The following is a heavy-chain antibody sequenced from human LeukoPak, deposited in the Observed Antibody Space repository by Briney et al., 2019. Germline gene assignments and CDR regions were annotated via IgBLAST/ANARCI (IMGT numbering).Heavy chain of an antibody. D-gene: IGHD3-10*01. V-gene: IGHV3-9*01. Sequence: GGSLRLSCVASGLTVNRRYMSWVRQTPGKGLEWVSGLSWNSDNIAYAESVKGRFTISRDNANNSLHLRMNNLRPEDTALYFCAKGFGSGTRWYFDVWGRGTLVSVSS. CDR1: GLTVNRRY. J-gene: IGHJ2*01. CDR3: AKGFGSGTRWYFDV. CDR2: LSWNSDNI.